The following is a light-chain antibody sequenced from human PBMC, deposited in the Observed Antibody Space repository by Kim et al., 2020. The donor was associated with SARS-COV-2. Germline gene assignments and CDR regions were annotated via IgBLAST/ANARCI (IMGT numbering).Light chain of an antibody. CDR1: QDIGND. V-gene: IGKV1-17*01. CDR3: LQHRTSPIT. J-gene: IGKJ5*01. CDR2: GAS. Sequence: ASVGDRVTITCRASQDIGNDLGWYQQSPGRAPKRLIYGASNLQSGDPSRFSGSGSETEFTLTINSLQPEDFATYFCLQHRTSPITFAQGRRLEIK.